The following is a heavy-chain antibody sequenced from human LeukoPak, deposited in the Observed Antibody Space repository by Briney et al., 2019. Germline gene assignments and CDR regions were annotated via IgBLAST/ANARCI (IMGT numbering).Heavy chain of an antibody. CDR1: GYSISSGYY. CDR3: ARVRRGSNKVDAFDI. J-gene: IGHJ3*02. CDR2: IYHSGST. D-gene: IGHD1-26*01. V-gene: IGHV4-38-2*02. Sequence: PSETLSLTCTVSGYSISSGYYWGWIRQPPGKGLEWIGSIYHSGSTYYNPSLKSRVTISVDTPKNQFSLKLSSVTAADTAVYYCARVRRGSNKVDAFDIWGQGTMVTISS.